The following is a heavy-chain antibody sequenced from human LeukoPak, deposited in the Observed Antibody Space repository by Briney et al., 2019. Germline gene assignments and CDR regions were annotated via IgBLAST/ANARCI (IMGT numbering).Heavy chain of an antibody. CDR2: ISAYNGNT. CDR3: ARDAVKLYYYDSSGYPLVDY. V-gene: IGHV1-18*01. J-gene: IGHJ4*02. CDR1: SYTFTSDG. D-gene: IGHD3-22*01. Sequence: ASVKVSCKASSYTFTSDGISWVRQAPGQGLEWMGWISAYNGNTNYAQKLQGRVTMTTDTSTSTAYMELRSLRSDDTAVYYCARDAVKLYYYDSSGYPLVDYWGQGTLVTVSS.